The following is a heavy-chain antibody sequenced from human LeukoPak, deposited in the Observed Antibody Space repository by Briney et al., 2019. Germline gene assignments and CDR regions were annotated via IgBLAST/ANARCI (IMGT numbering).Heavy chain of an antibody. Sequence: PGRSLRLSCAASGFTFSSYAMHWVRQAPGKGLEWVAVIAYDGSNKYYADSEKGRFTISRDNSKNTLYVQINSLRAEDTALYYCARERYGGYYFDYWGQGTLVTVSS. V-gene: IGHV3-30-3*01. D-gene: IGHD1-26*01. CDR2: IAYDGSNK. CDR1: GFTFSSYA. J-gene: IGHJ4*02. CDR3: ARERYGGYYFDY.